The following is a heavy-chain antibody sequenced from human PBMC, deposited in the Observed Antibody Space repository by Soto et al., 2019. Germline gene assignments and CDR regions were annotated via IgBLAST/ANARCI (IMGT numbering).Heavy chain of an antibody. V-gene: IGHV1-69*10. J-gene: IGHJ4*02. CDR1: GDPFRSYA. CDR2: IIPILGTP. Sequence: GASVKVSCKPSGDPFRSYAISWVRQAPGQGLEWMGGIIPILGTPSYAQKFQGRVTITADKSTSTAYMELSSLRSEDTAVYYCARERSRYDRSGYYRPDYWGQGTLVTVSS. CDR3: ARERSRYDRSGYYRPDY. D-gene: IGHD3-22*01.